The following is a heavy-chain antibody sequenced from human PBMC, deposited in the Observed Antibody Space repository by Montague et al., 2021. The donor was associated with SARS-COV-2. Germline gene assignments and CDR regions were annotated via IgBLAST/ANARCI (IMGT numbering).Heavy chain of an antibody. V-gene: IGHV4-31*11. CDR1: GGSFSGHY. Sequence: TLSLTCAVYGGSFSGHYWSWIRQHPGKGLEWIGYIYYSGSTYYNPSLKSRVTISVDTSKNQFSLKLSSVTAADTAVYYCARAGITIFGVVTHYDYWGQGTLVTVSS. J-gene: IGHJ4*02. CDR2: IYYSGST. D-gene: IGHD3-3*01. CDR3: ARAGITIFGVVTHYDY.